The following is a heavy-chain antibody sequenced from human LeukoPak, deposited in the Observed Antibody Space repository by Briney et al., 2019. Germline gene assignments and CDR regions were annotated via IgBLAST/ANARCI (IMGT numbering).Heavy chain of an antibody. CDR1: GFTFSSYS. V-gene: IGHV3-21*01. CDR2: ISSSSRYI. Sequence: GGSLRLSCAASGFTFSSYSMNWVRQAPGKGLEGVSSISSSSRYIYYADSLKGRFTISRDNAKNSLYLQMNSLRAEDTAVYYCARDSGFWSGYYINWFDPWGQGTLVTVSS. J-gene: IGHJ5*02. CDR3: ARDSGFWSGYYINWFDP. D-gene: IGHD3-3*01.